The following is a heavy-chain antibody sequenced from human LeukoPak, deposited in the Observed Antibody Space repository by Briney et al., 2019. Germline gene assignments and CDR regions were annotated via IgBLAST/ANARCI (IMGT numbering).Heavy chain of an antibody. V-gene: IGHV1-18*01. D-gene: IGHD1-26*01. Sequence: ASVKVSCKASGYTFTSYGISWVRQAPGQGLEWMGWISAYNGNTNYAQKLQGRVTMTTDTSTSTAYMELRSLRSDDTAVYYCARGALFSSGIVGATILRWFDPWGQGTLVTVSS. J-gene: IGHJ5*02. CDR1: GYTFTSYG. CDR3: ARGALFSSGIVGATILRWFDP. CDR2: ISAYNGNT.